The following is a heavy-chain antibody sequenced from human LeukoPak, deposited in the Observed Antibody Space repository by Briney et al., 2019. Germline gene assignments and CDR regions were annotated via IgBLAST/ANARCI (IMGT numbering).Heavy chain of an antibody. V-gene: IGHV3-30-3*01. CDR3: AAQWIQLWLNY. CDR1: GFTFSSYA. CDR2: ISYDGSNK. D-gene: IGHD5-18*01. J-gene: IGHJ4*02. Sequence: GGSLRLSCAASGFTFSSYAMHWVHQAPGKGLEWVAVISYDGSNKYYADSVKGRFTISRDNSKNTLYLQMNSLRAEDTAVYYCAAQWIQLWLNYWGQGTLVIVSS.